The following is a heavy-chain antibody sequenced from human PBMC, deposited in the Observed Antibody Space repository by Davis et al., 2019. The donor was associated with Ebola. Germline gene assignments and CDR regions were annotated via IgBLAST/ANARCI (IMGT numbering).Heavy chain of an antibody. D-gene: IGHD3-9*01. CDR2: ISWNSGSI. J-gene: IGHJ4*02. V-gene: IGHV3-9*01. Sequence: SLKISCAASGFTFDDYAMHWVRQAPGKGLEWVSGISWNSGSIGYADSVKGRFTISRDNAKNSLYLQMNSLRAEDTTVYYCARVDGDYWGQGTLVTVSS. CDR3: ARVDGDY. CDR1: GFTFDDYA.